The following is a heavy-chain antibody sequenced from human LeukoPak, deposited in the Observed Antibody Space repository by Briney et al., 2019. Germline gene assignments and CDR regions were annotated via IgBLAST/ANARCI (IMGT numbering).Heavy chain of an antibody. J-gene: IGHJ4*02. CDR1: GGSISSGDYY. V-gene: IGHV4-30-4*01. Sequence: PSETLSLTCSVSGGSISSGDYYWSWIRQPPGKGLEWIGYIYYSGSTYYNPSLKSRVTISVDTSKNQFSLKLSSVTAADTAVYYCARASNRLGYCSGGSCYGIDYWGQGTLVTVSS. D-gene: IGHD2-15*01. CDR3: ARASNRLGYCSGGSCYGIDY. CDR2: IYYSGST.